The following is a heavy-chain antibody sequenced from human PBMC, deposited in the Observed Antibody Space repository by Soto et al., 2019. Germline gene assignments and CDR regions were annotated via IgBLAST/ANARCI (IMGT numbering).Heavy chain of an antibody. CDR3: ARAVGPFDF. Sequence: QVQLVESGGGVVQPGRSLRLSCAASGFSFSTYGMHWVRQAPGMGLDWVAVIWYDGSNKYYGDSVKGRFTISRDNSKNTSYLQMSSLRAEDTAVYYCARAVGPFDFWGPGTLVTVSS. J-gene: IGHJ3*01. CDR1: GFSFSTYG. CDR2: IWYDGSNK. V-gene: IGHV3-33*01.